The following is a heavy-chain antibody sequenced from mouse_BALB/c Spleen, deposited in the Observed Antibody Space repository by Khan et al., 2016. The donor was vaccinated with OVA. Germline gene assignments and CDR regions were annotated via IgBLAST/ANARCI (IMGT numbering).Heavy chain of an antibody. D-gene: IGHD1-1*01. CDR3: ARRGLRWDFDY. J-gene: IGHJ2*01. CDR1: GYTFINYW. Sequence: VQLQESGAELAKPGASVKMSCKASGYTFINYWILWVKQRPGQGLEWIGYINPSTGYTEYNQNFKDKATLTAVKSSSTAYMQLSSLTSEDSAVYYCARRGLRWDFDYWGQGTTLTVSS. CDR2: INPSTGYT. V-gene: IGHV1-7*01.